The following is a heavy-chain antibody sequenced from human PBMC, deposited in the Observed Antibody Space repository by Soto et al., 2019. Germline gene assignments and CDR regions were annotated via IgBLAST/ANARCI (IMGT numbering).Heavy chain of an antibody. V-gene: IGHV3-7*04. CDR3: ARATGADKEDY. J-gene: IGHJ4*02. CDR2: MNEYGSER. Sequence: GGYLRLSCSASGFIFSSYWMSWLHQAPGKGLEWVASMNEYGSERYYVDSVKGRFTISRDNAKNSLYLQMNSLRAEDTAVYYCARATGADKEDYWGQGTLVTVSS. CDR1: GFIFSSYW. D-gene: IGHD3-10*01.